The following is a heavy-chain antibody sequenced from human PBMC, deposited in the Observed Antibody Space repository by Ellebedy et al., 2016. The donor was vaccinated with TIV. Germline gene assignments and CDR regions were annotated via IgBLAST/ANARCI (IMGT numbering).Heavy chain of an antibody. D-gene: IGHD6-13*01. CDR3: ARTSRYAYSSSCDY. Sequence: AASVKVSCKASGYTFTHYGISWVRQAPGQGLQWMGWVSTSNGNTKYAQKVQGRVTMTTDTSTNTAYMELRSLTSDDTAVYFCARTSRYAYSSSCDYWGQGTLVTVSS. J-gene: IGHJ4*02. CDR1: GYTFTHYG. V-gene: IGHV1-18*04. CDR2: VSTSNGNT.